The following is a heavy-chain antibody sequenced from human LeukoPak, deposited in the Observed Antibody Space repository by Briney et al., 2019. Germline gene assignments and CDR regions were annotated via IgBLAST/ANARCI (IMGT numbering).Heavy chain of an antibody. V-gene: IGHV4-39*07. Sequence: SETLSLTCTVSGGSISSSGYYWSWIRQPPGKGLEWIGEINHSGSTNYNPSLKSRVTISVDTSKNQFSLKLSSVTAADTAVYYCASYPLDYWGQGTLVTVSS. CDR1: GGSISSSGYY. J-gene: IGHJ4*02. CDR3: ASYPLDY. CDR2: INHSGST.